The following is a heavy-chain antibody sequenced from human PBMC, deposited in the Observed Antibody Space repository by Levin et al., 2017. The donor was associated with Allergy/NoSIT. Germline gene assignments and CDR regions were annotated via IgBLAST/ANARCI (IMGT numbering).Heavy chain of an antibody. CDR1: GFSLIYA. Sequence: PGGSLRLSCSASGFSLIYAMTWFRQAPGKGPEWVSTISGVSGFEYYSESVNGRFTISKDDSKNTLYLHMNSLRAEDTALYYCAKATGHNDGWTHYWGQGTLVTVSS. D-gene: IGHD5-24*01. CDR3: AKATGHNDGWTHY. CDR2: ISGVSGFE. V-gene: IGHV3-23*01. J-gene: IGHJ4*02.